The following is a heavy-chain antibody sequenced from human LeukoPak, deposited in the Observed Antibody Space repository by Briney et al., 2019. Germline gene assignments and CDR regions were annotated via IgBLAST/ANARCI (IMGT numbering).Heavy chain of an antibody. Sequence: PSETLSLTCTVSGGSISSYYWSWIRQPPGKGLEGIGYIYYSGSTNYNPSLKSRVTISVDTSKNQFSLKLSSVTAADTAVYYCARHVFWSGYRALYAFDIWGQGTMVTVSS. CDR3: ARHVFWSGYRALYAFDI. D-gene: IGHD3-3*01. J-gene: IGHJ3*02. CDR1: GGSISSYY. CDR2: IYYSGST. V-gene: IGHV4-59*08.